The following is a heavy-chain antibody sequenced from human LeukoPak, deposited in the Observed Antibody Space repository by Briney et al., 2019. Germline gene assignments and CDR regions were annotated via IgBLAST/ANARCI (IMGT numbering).Heavy chain of an antibody. D-gene: IGHD4-17*01. CDR3: ARDGGFDYGDYLAY. CDR1: GFTVSSNY. J-gene: IGHJ4*02. CDR2: VYRGGDT. V-gene: IGHV3-53*01. Sequence: GGSLRLSCAASGFTVSSNYMSWVRQSPGKGLEWVSVVYRGGDTYYADSVKGRFTISRDNSKNILYLQMNSLRAEDTAVYYCARDGGFDYGDYLAYWGLGTLVTVSS.